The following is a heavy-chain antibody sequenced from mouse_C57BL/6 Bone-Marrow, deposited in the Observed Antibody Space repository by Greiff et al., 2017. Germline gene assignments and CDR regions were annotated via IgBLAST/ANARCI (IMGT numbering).Heavy chain of an antibody. CDR3: ANISDHWYFDV. J-gene: IGHJ1*03. CDR1: GYTFTSYG. Sequence: QVQLQQSGAELARPGASVKLSCKASGYTFTSYGISWVKQRTGQGLEWIGEFYPQSGNTYYNEKFKGNATLTAAQSYSTLYMELRSLTSEDSAVYFCANISDHWYFDVWGTGTTVTVSS. CDR2: FYPQSGNT. V-gene: IGHV1-81*01.